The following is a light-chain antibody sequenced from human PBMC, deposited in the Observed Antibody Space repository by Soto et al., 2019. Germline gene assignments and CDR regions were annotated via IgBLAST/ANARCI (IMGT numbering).Light chain of an antibody. V-gene: IGKV3-11*01. CDR1: QSVSSY. J-gene: IGKJ4*01. Sequence: EIVLTQSPATLSLSPGERGTLSCRASQSVSSYLAWYQQKPGQAPRLLIYDASNRATGTPPRFSGSGSGTDFTLTISSLEPEDFAVYYCQQRASWPLTFGGGTEVELK. CDR3: QQRASWPLT. CDR2: DAS.